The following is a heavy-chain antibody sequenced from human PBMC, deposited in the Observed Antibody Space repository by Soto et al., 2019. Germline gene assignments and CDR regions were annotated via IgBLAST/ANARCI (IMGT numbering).Heavy chain of an antibody. V-gene: IGHV4-39*01. CDR3: ARARGARYFDY. CDR2: IYYSGST. D-gene: IGHD2-15*01. Sequence: PSETLSLTCTVSGGSISSDSYYWGWIRQPPGKGLEWIGSIYYSGSTYYNPSLKSRVTISVDTSKNQFSLKLSSVTAADTAVYYCARARGARYFDYWGQGTLVTVS. CDR1: GGSISSDSYY. J-gene: IGHJ4*02.